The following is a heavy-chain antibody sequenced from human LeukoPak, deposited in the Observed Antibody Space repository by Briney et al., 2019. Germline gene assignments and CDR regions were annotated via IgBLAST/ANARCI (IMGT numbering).Heavy chain of an antibody. D-gene: IGHD6-25*01. CDR2: MNPNNGDS. Sequence: ASVTVSCKASGYTFTNYHINWVRQATGQGLEWMGLMNPNNGDSGYAQKYQARVTITRDTSIGTSYMELRSLRSDDTAVYFCARTTSFTASGYDYWGQGPLVTVSS. J-gene: IGHJ4*02. CDR1: GYTFTNYH. CDR3: ARTTSFTASGYDY. V-gene: IGHV1-8*03.